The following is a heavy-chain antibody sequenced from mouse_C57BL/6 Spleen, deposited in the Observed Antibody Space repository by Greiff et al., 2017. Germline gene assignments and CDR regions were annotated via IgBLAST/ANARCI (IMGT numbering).Heavy chain of an antibody. D-gene: IGHD1-1*01. J-gene: IGHJ4*01. CDR1: GFTFNTYA. CDR2: IRSKSSNYAT. V-gene: IGHV10-3*01. Sequence: DVKLVESGGGLVQPKGSLKLSCAASGFTFNTYAMHWVRQAPGKGLEWVARIRSKSSNYATYYADSVKDRFTISRDDSQSMLYLQMNNLKTEYTAMYYGVREDYYGSSCYAMDYWGQGTSVTASS. CDR3: VREDYYGSSCYAMDY.